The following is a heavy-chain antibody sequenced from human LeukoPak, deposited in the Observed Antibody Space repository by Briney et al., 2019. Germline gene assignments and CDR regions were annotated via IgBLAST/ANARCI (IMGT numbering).Heavy chain of an antibody. J-gene: IGHJ6*03. CDR3: AKGYYDFWSGYYYYYYMDV. CDR2: IWYDGSNK. Sequence: GGSLRLSCAASGFTFSSYGMHWVRQAPGKGLEWVAVIWYDGSNKYYAGSVKGRFTISRDNSKNTLYLQMNSLRAEDTAVYYCAKGYYDFWSGYYYYYYMDVWGKGTTVTVSS. V-gene: IGHV3-33*06. CDR1: GFTFSSYG. D-gene: IGHD3-3*01.